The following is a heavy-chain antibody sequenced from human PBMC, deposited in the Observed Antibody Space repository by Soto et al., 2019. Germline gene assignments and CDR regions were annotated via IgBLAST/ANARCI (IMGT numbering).Heavy chain of an antibody. V-gene: IGHV6-1*01. J-gene: IGHJ4*01. D-gene: IGHD6-19*01. CDR1: GDSFYSNTAV. Sequence: PSQNLSLTCAISGDSFYSNTAVWNWIRSSPSRGLEWMGRTYYRANWRHDYAVSVKSGITVNPDTSKNHFSLQLNSVTHDDTAVYYCERGMACSGFDLWVHRTLVAVSS. CDR2: TYYRANWRH. CDR3: ERGMACSGFDL.